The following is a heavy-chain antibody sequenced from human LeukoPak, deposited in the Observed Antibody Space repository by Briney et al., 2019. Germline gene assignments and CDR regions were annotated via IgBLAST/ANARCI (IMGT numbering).Heavy chain of an antibody. CDR2: ISGSGGAT. CDR3: AKGQGYSSGWYGSGFDY. Sequence: GGTLRLSCAASGFTFNSFVMNWVRQAPGKGLEWVSAISGSGGATYYADPVKGRFTISRDNSNNTLYLQMNSLRAEDTAVYYCAKGQGYSSGWYGSGFDYWGQGTLVTVSS. J-gene: IGHJ4*02. CDR1: GFTFNSFV. D-gene: IGHD6-19*01. V-gene: IGHV3-23*01.